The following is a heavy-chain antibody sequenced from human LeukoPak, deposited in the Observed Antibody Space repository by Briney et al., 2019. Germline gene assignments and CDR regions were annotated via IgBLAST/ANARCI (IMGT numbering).Heavy chain of an antibody. CDR1: GFTFSSYS. D-gene: IGHD2-15*01. CDR3: AKYCSGGSCYSRWFDP. Sequence: GGSLRLSCAASGFTFSSYSMNWVRQAPGKGLEWVSSISSSSSYIYYADSVKGRFTISRDNAKNSLYLQMNSLRAEDTAVYYCAKYCSGGSCYSRWFDPWGQGTLVTVSS. J-gene: IGHJ5*02. V-gene: IGHV3-21*01. CDR2: ISSSSSYI.